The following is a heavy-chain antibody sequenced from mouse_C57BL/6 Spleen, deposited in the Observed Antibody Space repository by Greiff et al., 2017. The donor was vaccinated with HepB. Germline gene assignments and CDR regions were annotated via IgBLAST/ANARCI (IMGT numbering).Heavy chain of an antibody. CDR3: ARRDYGSSSYFDY. V-gene: IGHV5-6*02. Sequence: DVTLVESGGDLVKPGGSLKLSCAASGFTFSSYGMSWVRPTPDKRLEWVATISSVGSYTYYPDSVKGRFTISRDNAKNNLYLQMSMLKSEDTAMYYCARRDYGSSSYFDYWGQGTTLTVSS. J-gene: IGHJ2*01. CDR1: GFTFSSYG. D-gene: IGHD1-1*01. CDR2: ISSVGSYT.